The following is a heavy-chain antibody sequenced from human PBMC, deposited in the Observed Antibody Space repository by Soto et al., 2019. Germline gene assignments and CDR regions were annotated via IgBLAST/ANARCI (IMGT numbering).Heavy chain of an antibody. J-gene: IGHJ3*02. Sequence: QVQLQESGPGLVKPSGTLSLTCAVSGVSISSSNWWNWVRQAPGKGLEWIGEIFHGGSTNYNPSLKSRVTISVDKTKNQFSLRLSSVTVADTAVYYCARVLQGCSGTSCYLDIWGQGTMVTASA. CDR3: ARVLQGCSGTSCYLDI. CDR2: IFHGGST. V-gene: IGHV4-4*02. D-gene: IGHD2-2*01. CDR1: GVSISSSNW.